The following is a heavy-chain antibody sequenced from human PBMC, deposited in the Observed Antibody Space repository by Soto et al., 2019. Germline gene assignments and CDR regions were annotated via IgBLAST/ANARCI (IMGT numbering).Heavy chain of an antibody. D-gene: IGHD2-15*01. CDR1: GFTFNVYG. V-gene: IGHV3-33*01. J-gene: IGHJ4*02. CDR3: ARGDVAWSWWFDN. Sequence: QVHLVEFGGGVVQPGRSLRLSCAASGFTFNVYGMHWVRQAPGKGLEWVAIIWYDGSKTYYADSVKGRFTISRDNSNNTVYLQMNSLRVEDTAIYCCARGDVAWSWWFDNWGQGTLVTVCS. CDR2: IWYDGSKT.